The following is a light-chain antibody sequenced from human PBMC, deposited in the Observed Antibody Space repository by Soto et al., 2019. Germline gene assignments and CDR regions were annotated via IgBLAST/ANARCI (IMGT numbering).Light chain of an antibody. CDR3: QHYNKWPFT. Sequence: EIVMTQSPATLSVSPGERATLSCRASQGISSNLAWYQQKPGQAPRLLIFGASSRATGIPARFSGSGSGTEVTLTLSSLQSEDFAVYYCQHYNKWPFTFGPGTKVDIK. V-gene: IGKV3-15*01. J-gene: IGKJ3*01. CDR1: QGISSN. CDR2: GAS.